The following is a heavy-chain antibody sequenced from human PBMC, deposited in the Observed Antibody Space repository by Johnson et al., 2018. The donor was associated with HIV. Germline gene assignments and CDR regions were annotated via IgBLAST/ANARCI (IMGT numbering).Heavy chain of an antibody. CDR2: IYSGGST. V-gene: IGHV3-53*01. Sequence: VQLVESGGGVVQPGRSLRLSCAASGFTVSSNYMSWVRQAPGKGLEWVSVIYSGGSTYYADSVKGRFTISRDNSKNTLFLQMNSLRAEDTAVYYCARATTPHVGFDIWGQGTMVTVSS. CDR1: GFTVSSNY. D-gene: IGHD1-1*01. J-gene: IGHJ3*02. CDR3: ARATTPHVGFDI.